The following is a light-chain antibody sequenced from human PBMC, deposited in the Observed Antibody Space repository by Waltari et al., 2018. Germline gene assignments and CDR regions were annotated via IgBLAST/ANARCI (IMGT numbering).Light chain of an antibody. CDR3: QQSYGAPYT. CDR1: QSINIY. J-gene: IGKJ2*01. CDR2: AAS. V-gene: IGKV1-39*01. Sequence: DIQMTQSPSSLSAFVGDRVPITCRAIQSINIYLNWDHQKPGKAPEVLIFAASSLETGVPSRFSGGGSGTDFTLTISHLQPDDFGTYYCQQSYGAPYTFGQGTTLEI.